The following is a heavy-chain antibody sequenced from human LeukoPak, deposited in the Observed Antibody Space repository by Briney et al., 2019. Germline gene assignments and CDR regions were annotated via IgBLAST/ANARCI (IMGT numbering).Heavy chain of an antibody. CDR3: ARRSSSRRTYNLFDL. J-gene: IGHJ5*02. D-gene: IGHD6-13*01. Sequence: PSATLSLTCAVYGVSFSGSYWSWIRQPPGKWLEWLGDITHSGSTSYNPSLKSPVTISVDTSKNQFSLKLSSVTAADTAVYYCARRSSSRRTYNLFDLWGQGTLVSVS. CDR2: ITHSGST. V-gene: IGHV4-34*01. CDR1: GVSFSGSY.